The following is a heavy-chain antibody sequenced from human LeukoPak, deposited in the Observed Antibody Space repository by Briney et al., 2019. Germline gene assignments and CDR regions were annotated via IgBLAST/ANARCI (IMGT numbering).Heavy chain of an antibody. CDR2: IYHSGST. D-gene: IGHD3-10*01. Sequence: SETLSLTCAVSGDSISSGGYSWSWIRRPPGKGLEWIGEIYHSGSTNYNPSLKSRVTISVDKSKNQFSLKLSSVTAADTAVYYCARDLLTMVRGVISYYFDYWGQGTLVTVSS. CDR3: ARDLLTMVRGVISYYFDY. V-gene: IGHV4-30-2*01. CDR1: GDSISSGGYS. J-gene: IGHJ4*02.